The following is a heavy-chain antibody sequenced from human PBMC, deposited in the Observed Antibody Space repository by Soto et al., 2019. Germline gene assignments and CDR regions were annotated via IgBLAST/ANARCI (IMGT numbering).Heavy chain of an antibody. CDR2: IKYDGSEK. Sequence: GGSLRLSCAASGFTFSSYWMSWVRQAPGRWLEWMANIKYDGSEKYYVDSVKGQLTISRDNAKNSLYLQMNSLRAEDTAVYYCASSPHKDSRPDYWGQGXLVTVYS. D-gene: IGHD3-22*01. CDR3: ASSPHKDSRPDY. J-gene: IGHJ4*02. V-gene: IGHV3-7*03. CDR1: GFTFSSYW.